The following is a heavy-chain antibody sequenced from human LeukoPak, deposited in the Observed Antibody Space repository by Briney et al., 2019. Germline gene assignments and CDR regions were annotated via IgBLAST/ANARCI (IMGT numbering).Heavy chain of an antibody. Sequence: PGGSLTLACAASGFTFSSYAMGWVRQPPGKWLEWVSFIAGSGASTYYASSVKGRFTISRHNSKIPLYLQMNSLRGEDTAVYYCANASKRYYYDSSGYFLFDYWGQGTLVTVSS. CDR2: IAGSGAST. D-gene: IGHD3-22*01. CDR3: ANASKRYYYDSSGYFLFDY. J-gene: IGHJ4*02. V-gene: IGHV3-23*01. CDR1: GFTFSSYA.